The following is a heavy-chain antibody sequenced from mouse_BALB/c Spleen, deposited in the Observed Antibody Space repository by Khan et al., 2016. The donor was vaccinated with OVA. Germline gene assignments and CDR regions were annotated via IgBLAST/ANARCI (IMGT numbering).Heavy chain of an antibody. V-gene: IGHV2-6-1*01. CDR2: IWSDGSA. CDR1: GFSLTNYG. CDR3: ARQPYYHYYIMDY. J-gene: IGHJ4*01. D-gene: IGHD2-10*01. Sequence: QVQLQQSGPGLVAPSQSLSITCTISGFSLTNYGVHWVRQPPGKGLEWLVVIWSDGSATYNSALKSRLSISKDNSKNQVFLKMISLQTDDTAMYYCARQPYYHYYIMDYWGQGTSVTVSS.